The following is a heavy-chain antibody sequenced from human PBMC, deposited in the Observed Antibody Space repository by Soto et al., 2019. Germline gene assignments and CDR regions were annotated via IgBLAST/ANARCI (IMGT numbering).Heavy chain of an antibody. J-gene: IGHJ4*02. D-gene: IGHD3-3*01. CDR1: GFTFSSYG. CDR2: IWYDGSNK. Sequence: QVQLVESGGGVVQPGRSLRLSCAASGFTFSSYGMHWVRQAPGKGLEWVAVIWYDGSNKYYADSVKGRFTISRDNSKNTLDLQMNSLRAEDTDVYYCARGPLGVVIKGLYYWGQGTLVTVSS. CDR3: ARGPLGVVIKGLYY. V-gene: IGHV3-33*01.